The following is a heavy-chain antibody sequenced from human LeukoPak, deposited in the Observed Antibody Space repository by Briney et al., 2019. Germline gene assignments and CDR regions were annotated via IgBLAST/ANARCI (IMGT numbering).Heavy chain of an antibody. CDR2: ISSSSSYI. V-gene: IGHV3-21*01. J-gene: IGHJ5*01. CDR1: GFTFSSCS. Sequence: GGSLRLSCAASGFTFSSCSMNWVRQAPGKGLEWVSSISSSSSYIYYADSVKGRFTISRDNAKNTLYLQMNSLIAEDTAVYFCTRAGYSSGFDSWGQGTLVTVSS. D-gene: IGHD6-19*01. CDR3: TRAGYSSGFDS.